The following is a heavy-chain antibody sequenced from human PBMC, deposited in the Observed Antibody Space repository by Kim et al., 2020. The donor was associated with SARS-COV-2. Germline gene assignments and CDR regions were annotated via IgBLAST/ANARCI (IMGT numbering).Heavy chain of an antibody. CDR2: ISYDGSNK. CDR1: GFTFSSYG. V-gene: IGHV3-30*18. J-gene: IGHJ4*02. D-gene: IGHD3-10*01. CDR3: AKGAYYYGSGSDVLDY. Sequence: GGSLRLSCAASGFTFSSYGMHWVRQAPGKGLEWVAVISYDGSNKYYADSVKGRFTISRDNSKNTLYLQMNSLRAEDTAVYYCAKGAYYYGSGSDVLDYWGQGTLVTVSS.